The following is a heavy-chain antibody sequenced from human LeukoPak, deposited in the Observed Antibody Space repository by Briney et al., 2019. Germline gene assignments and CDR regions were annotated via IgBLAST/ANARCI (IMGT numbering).Heavy chain of an antibody. CDR1: GFTFSSYA. V-gene: IGHV3-30*04. J-gene: IGHJ4*02. D-gene: IGHD2-2*01. CDR2: ISYDGSNK. CDR3: ARDGGYCSSTSCYESDY. Sequence: PGRSLRLSCAASGFTFSSYAMHWVRQAPGKGLEWVAVISYDGSNKYYADSVKGRFTISRDNSKNTLYLQTNSLRAEDTAVYYCARDGGYCSSTSCYESDYWGQGTLVTVSS.